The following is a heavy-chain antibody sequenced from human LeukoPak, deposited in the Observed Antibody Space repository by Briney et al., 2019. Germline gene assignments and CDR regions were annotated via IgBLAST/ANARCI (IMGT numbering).Heavy chain of an antibody. CDR3: AREARIAAAGTRDY. CDR2: INYRGST. D-gene: IGHD6-13*01. V-gene: IGHV4-59*01. J-gene: IGHJ4*02. CDR1: GGSISGYY. Sequence: SETLSLTCTVSGGSISGYYWSWIRQPPGKGLEWIGYINYRGSTTYNPSLKSRVTISVDTSKNQFSLKLSSVTAADTAVYYCAREARIAAAGTRDYWGQGTLVTVSS.